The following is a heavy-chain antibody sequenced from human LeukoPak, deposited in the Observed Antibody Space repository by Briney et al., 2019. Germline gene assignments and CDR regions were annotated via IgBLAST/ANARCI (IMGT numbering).Heavy chain of an antibody. J-gene: IGHJ4*02. CDR2: ISSTSNTV. Sequence: GGSLRLSCAASGFTFSSYWMSWVRQAPGKGLEWVSYISSTSNTVYYADSVKGRFTISRDNAKNSLYLQMISLRDEDTAMYYCARAPLSSSGYYNWGQGTLVTVSS. CDR3: ARAPLSSSGYYN. V-gene: IGHV3-48*02. D-gene: IGHD3-22*01. CDR1: GFTFSSYW.